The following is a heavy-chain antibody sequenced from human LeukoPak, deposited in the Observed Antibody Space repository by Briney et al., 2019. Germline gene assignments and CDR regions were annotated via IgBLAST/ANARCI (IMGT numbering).Heavy chain of an antibody. Sequence: SVKVSCKASGGTFSSYAISWVRQAPGQGPEWMGGIIPIFGTANYAQKFQGRVTITADKSTSTAYMELSSLRSEDTAVYYCARFLVAAGYFDYWGQGTLVTVSS. CDR3: ARFLVAAGYFDY. J-gene: IGHJ4*02. CDR1: GGTFSSYA. V-gene: IGHV1-69*06. CDR2: IIPIFGTA. D-gene: IGHD5-12*01.